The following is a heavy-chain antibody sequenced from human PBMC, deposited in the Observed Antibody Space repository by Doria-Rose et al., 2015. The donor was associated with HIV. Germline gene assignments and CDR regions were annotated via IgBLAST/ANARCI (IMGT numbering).Heavy chain of an antibody. D-gene: IGHD6-13*01. J-gene: IGHJ4*02. CDR1: GVSLSSPGMG. CDR3: ARIKSSRWYHKYYFDF. Sequence: QVTLKESGPVLVTPTETLTLTCTVSGVSLSSPGMGVSWIRQPPGKALEWLANSFSDDERSYKTSLKSRLTISRGTSKSQVVLTMTDMDPVDTATYYCARIKSSRWYHKYYFDFWGQGTLVIVSA. CDR2: SFSDDER. V-gene: IGHV2-26*01.